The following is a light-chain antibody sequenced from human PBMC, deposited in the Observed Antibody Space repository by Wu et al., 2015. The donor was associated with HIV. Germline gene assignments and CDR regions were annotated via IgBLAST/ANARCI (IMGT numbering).Light chain of an antibody. CDR2: DAS. J-gene: IGKJ1*01. V-gene: IGKV3-11*01. Sequence: EIVLTQSPATLSLSPGERATLSCRASQSISSDLAWYQQKPGRAPRLLIYDASNRATGIPARFSGSGSGTDFTLTISSLEPEDFAVYYCQQRSIWPRTFGQGTKVEIK. CDR1: QSISSD. CDR3: QQRSIWPRT.